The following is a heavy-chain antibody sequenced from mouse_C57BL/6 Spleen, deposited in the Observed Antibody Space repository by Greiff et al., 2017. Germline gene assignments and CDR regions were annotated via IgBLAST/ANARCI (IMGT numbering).Heavy chain of an antibody. CDR3: ARHTTVVAMDY. Sequence: DVKLVESGGGLVKPGGSLKLSCAASGFTFSDYGMHWVRQAPEKGLEWVAYISSGSSTIYYADTVKGRFTISRDNAKNTLFLQMTSLRSEDTAMYYCARHTTVVAMDYWGQGTSVTVSS. CDR2: ISSGSSTI. CDR1: GFTFSDYG. J-gene: IGHJ4*01. V-gene: IGHV5-17*01. D-gene: IGHD1-1*01.